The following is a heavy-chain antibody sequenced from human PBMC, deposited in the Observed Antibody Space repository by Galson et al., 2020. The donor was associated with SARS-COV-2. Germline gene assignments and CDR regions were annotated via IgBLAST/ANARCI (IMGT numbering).Heavy chain of an antibody. CDR3: ATGPGIAVAGTGWFDP. J-gene: IGHJ5*02. Sequence: ASVKVSCKVSGYTLTELSMHWVRQAPGKGLEWMGGFDPEDGETIYAQKFQGRVTMTEDTSTDTAYMELSSLRSDDTAVYYCATGPGIAVAGTGWFDPWGQGTLVTVSS. D-gene: IGHD6-19*01. CDR2: FDPEDGET. V-gene: IGHV1-24*01. CDR1: GYTLTELS.